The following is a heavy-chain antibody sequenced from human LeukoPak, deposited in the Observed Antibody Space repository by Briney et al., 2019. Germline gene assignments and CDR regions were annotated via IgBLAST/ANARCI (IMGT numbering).Heavy chain of an antibody. Sequence: PGRSLRLSCAASGFTFSSYSMNWVRQAPGKGLEWVSSISSSSSYIYYADSVKGRFTISRDNAKNSLYLQMNSLRAEDTAVYYCARDATWELPFDYWGQGTLVTVSS. CDR3: ARDATWELPFDY. J-gene: IGHJ4*02. D-gene: IGHD1-26*01. CDR2: ISSSSSYI. V-gene: IGHV3-21*01. CDR1: GFTFSSYS.